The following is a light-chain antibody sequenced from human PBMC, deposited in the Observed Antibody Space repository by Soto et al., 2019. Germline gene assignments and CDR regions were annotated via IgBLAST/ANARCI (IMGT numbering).Light chain of an antibody. CDR3: SSYTTRSTLV. CDR1: SSDVGEYNY. J-gene: IGLJ1*01. Sequence: QSALTQPRSVSGSPGQSVTISCTGSSSDVGEYNYVSWYQHHPGNAPKLMIYDVSKRPSGVPDRFSGSKSGNTASLTISGLQAADEAFYYCSSYTTRSTLVFGGGTKVTVL. V-gene: IGLV2-11*01. CDR2: DVS.